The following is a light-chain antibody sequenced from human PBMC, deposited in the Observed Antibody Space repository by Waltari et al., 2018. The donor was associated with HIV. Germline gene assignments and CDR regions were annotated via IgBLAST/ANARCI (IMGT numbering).Light chain of an antibody. J-gene: IGLJ2*01. V-gene: IGLV1-51*01. CDR3: ATWDRSLSRVI. CDR2: DNN. Sequence: QSVLTQPPSVSAAPRQKVTISCSGTSSNLGNIFVSCYQQLPGTAPKLLIYDNNKRPSGIPDRFSGSKSGTSATLGITALQTGDEADYFCATWDRSLSRVIFGGGTRLTVL. CDR1: SSNLGNIF.